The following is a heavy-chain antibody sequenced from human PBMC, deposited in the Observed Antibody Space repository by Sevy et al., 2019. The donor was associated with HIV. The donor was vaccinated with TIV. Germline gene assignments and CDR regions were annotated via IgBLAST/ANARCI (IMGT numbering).Heavy chain of an antibody. CDR3: VRDGWNY. V-gene: IGHV3-21*01. Sequence: GGCLRLSCAASGFTFSTSTMNWVRQAPGKGLEWVSLMTSSGSYILYADSVKGRFTISRDNAKNSVFLQMNSPIVEDTAVYYCVRDGWNYWGQGTLVTVSS. D-gene: IGHD2-15*01. J-gene: IGHJ4*02. CDR2: MTSSGSYI. CDR1: GFTFSTST.